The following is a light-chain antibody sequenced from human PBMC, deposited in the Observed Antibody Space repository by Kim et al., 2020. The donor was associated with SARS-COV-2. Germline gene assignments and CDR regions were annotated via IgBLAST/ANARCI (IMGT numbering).Light chain of an antibody. CDR2: GAS. CDR3: QQYGSSPPLCT. J-gene: IGKJ1*01. CDR1: QSVSSSY. V-gene: IGKV3-20*01. Sequence: EIVLTQSPGTLSLSPGERATLSYRASQSVSSSYLAWYQQKPGQAPRLLIYGASSRATGIPDRFSGSGSGTDFTLTISRLEPEDFAVYYCQQYGSSPPLCTFGQGTKVDIK.